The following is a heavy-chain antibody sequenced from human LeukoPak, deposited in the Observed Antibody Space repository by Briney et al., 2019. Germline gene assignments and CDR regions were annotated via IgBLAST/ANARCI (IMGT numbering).Heavy chain of an antibody. Sequence: SVKVSCKASGYSFTSYGIRWVRQAPGQGLEWMGWISAYNGNTNYAQKLQGRVTMTIDTSTSTAYMELRSLRSGATAVYYCARDSAPLLPAANDYWGHGTPVTVSS. CDR3: ARDSAPLLPAANDY. V-gene: IGHV1-18*01. CDR2: ISAYNGNT. CDR1: GYSFTSYG. J-gene: IGHJ4*01. D-gene: IGHD2-2*01.